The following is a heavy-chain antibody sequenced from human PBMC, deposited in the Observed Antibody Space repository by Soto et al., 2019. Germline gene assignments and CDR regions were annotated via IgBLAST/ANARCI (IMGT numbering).Heavy chain of an antibody. CDR2: IYSGGDT. D-gene: IGHD1-1*01. J-gene: IGHJ4*02. Sequence: GGSLRLSCAASGFTFSNAWLSWVRQAPGKGLEWVSVIYSGGDTYYADSVKGRFTISRDNSKNTLYLQMNSLRAEDTAVYYCATTVKRTFDSWGQGTLVTVSS. CDR3: ATTVKRTFDS. CDR1: GFTFSNAW. V-gene: IGHV3-53*01.